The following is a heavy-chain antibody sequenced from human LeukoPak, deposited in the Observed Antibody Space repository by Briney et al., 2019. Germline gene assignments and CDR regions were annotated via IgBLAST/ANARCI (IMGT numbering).Heavy chain of an antibody. Sequence: GGSLRLSCAASGFTFSRYSMNWVRQAPGKGLEWVANIKQDGSEKYYVDSVKGRFTISRDNAKNSLYLQMNSLRAEDTAVYYCARVDSSGYYKNDYWGQGTLVTVSS. CDR1: GFTFSRYS. J-gene: IGHJ4*02. D-gene: IGHD3-22*01. CDR3: ARVDSSGYYKNDY. V-gene: IGHV3-7*04. CDR2: IKQDGSEK.